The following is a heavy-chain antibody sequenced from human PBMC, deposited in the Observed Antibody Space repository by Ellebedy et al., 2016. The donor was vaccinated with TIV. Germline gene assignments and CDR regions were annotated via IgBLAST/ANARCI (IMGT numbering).Heavy chain of an antibody. CDR3: ARFGPTMVRGTQQMDV. J-gene: IGHJ6*02. CDR1: GYTFTSYG. CDR2: IIPIFGTA. D-gene: IGHD3-10*01. V-gene: IGHV1-69*13. Sequence: ASVKVSCKASGYTFTSYGISWVRQAPGQGLEWMGGIIPIFGTANYAQKFQGRVTITADESTSTAYMELSSLRSEDTAVYYCARFGPTMVRGTQQMDVWGQGTTVTVSS.